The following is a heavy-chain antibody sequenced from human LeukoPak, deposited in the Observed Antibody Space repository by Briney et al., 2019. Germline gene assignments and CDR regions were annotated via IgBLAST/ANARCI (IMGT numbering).Heavy chain of an antibody. J-gene: IGHJ6*02. CDR3: ASRTPPQYGSGSYYGYYGMDV. Sequence: GGSLRLSCAASGFTFSDYYMSWLRQAPGKGLEWVSYISSSGSTIYYADSVKGRFTISRDNAKNSLYLQMNSLRAEDTAVYYCASRTPPQYGSGSYYGYYGMDVWGQGTTVTVSS. D-gene: IGHD3-10*01. CDR1: GFTFSDYY. CDR2: ISSSGSTI. V-gene: IGHV3-11*01.